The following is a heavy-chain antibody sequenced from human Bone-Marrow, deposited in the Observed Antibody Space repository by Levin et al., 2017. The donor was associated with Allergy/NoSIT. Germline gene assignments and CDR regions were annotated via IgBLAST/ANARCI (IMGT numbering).Heavy chain of an antibody. D-gene: IGHD3-9*01. J-gene: IGHJ3*02. CDR3: ARETTSRYDILTAYYRGDPFDI. CDR1: GFTFTSYG. CDR2: ISYDGSNK. V-gene: IGHV3-30*19. Sequence: LSLTCAASGFTFTSYGMHWVRQAPGKGLEWVAVISYDGSNKYYADSVKGRFTISRDNSNNTLYLQMNSLRAEDTALYYCARETTSRYDILTAYYRGDPFDIWGQGTMVTVSS.